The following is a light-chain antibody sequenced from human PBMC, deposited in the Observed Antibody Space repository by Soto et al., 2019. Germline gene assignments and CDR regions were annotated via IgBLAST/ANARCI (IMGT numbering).Light chain of an antibody. CDR2: DTS. CDR1: TGAVTSSHY. J-gene: IGLJ2*01. CDR3: LLSYDGTRRV. V-gene: IGLV7-46*01. Sequence: QAVVTQEPSLTVSPGGTVTLTCGSSTGAVTSSHYAYWFQQKPGQAPRTLIYDTSNRHSLTPARFSGSLLGGKAALTLSGALPEDEAEFYCLLSYDGTRRVFGGGTKLTVL.